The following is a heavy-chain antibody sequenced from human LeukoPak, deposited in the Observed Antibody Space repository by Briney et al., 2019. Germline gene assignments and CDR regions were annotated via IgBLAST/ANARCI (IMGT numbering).Heavy chain of an antibody. D-gene: IGHD4-23*01. V-gene: IGHV3-74*01. CDR1: GFTFSSYW. CDR3: ARTSYGGNSPDWFDP. J-gene: IGHJ5*02. CDR2: IHTDGSST. Sequence: GGSLRLSCAASGFTFSSYWMHWVRQAPGEGLVWVSRIHTDGSSTSYADSVKGRFTISRDNAKNTLYLQMTSLTVEDTAVYYCARTSYGGNSPDWFDPWGQGTLVTVSS.